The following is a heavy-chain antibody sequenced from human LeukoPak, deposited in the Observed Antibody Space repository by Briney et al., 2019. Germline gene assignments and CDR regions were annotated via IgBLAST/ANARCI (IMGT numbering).Heavy chain of an antibody. V-gene: IGHV4-4*02. D-gene: IGHD4-23*01. Sequence: SETLSLTCAVSGGSISSSSSNCWTWVRQPPGKGLEWIGEIYYSGATNYNPSLKSRVTMLLDKSKNQFSLKLNSVTAADTAVYYCARNGGNSDFDYWGQGTLVTVYS. J-gene: IGHJ4*02. CDR2: IYYSGAT. CDR3: ARNGGNSDFDY. CDR1: GGSISSSSSNC.